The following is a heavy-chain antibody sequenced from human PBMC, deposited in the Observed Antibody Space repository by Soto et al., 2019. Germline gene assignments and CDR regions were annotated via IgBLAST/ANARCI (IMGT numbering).Heavy chain of an antibody. D-gene: IGHD3-9*01. CDR2: IYYSGST. Sequence: SETLSLTCTVSGGSISSSSYYWGWIRQPPGKGLEWIGSIYYSGSTYYNPSLKSRVTISVDTSKNQFSLKLSSVTAADTAVYYCASPSDILTGFLGYWGQGTLVTVS. V-gene: IGHV4-39*01. CDR3: ASPSDILTGFLGY. J-gene: IGHJ4*02. CDR1: GGSISSSSYY.